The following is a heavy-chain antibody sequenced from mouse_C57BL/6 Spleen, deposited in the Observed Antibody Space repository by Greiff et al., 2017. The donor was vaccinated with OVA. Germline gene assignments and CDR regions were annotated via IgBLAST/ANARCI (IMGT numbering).Heavy chain of an antibody. D-gene: IGHD1-3*01. J-gene: IGHJ2*01. V-gene: IGHV5-4*01. CDR3: ARDEEWGY. CDR2: ISDGGSYT. Sequence: EVKLMESGGGLVKPGGSLKLSCAASGFTFSSYAMSWVRQTPEKRLEWVATISDGGSYTYYPDNVKGRFTISRDNAKNNLYLQMSHLKSEDTAMYYCARDEEWGYWGQGTTLTVSS. CDR1: GFTFSSYA.